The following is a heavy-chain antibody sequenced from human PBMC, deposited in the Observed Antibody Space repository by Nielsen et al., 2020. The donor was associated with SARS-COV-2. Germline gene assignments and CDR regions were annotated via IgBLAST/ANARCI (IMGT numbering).Heavy chain of an antibody. CDR2: ISGSGGST. Sequence: GESLKISCAASGFTFSSYAMSWVRQAPGKGLEWVSAISGSGGSTYYADSVKGRFTISRDNAKNSLYLQMNSLRAEDTAVYYCARDSGSTARDYGMDVWGQGTTVTVSS. CDR1: GFTFSSYA. CDR3: ARDSGSTARDYGMDV. D-gene: IGHD2-2*01. V-gene: IGHV3-23*01. J-gene: IGHJ6*02.